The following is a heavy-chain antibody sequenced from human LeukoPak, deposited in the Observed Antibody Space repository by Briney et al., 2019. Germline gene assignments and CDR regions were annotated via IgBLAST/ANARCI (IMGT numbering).Heavy chain of an antibody. Sequence: GASVKVSCKTSGYTFTNYDINWVRQATGQGLEWMGWMNPNSGNTGYAQKFQGRVTMTRNTSISTAYMELSSLRSEDTAVYYCARPHCSSPGCHPPEWFDPWGQGTLVTVSS. CDR3: ARPHCSSPGCHPPEWFDP. V-gene: IGHV1-8*01. CDR1: GYTFTNYD. D-gene: IGHD2-2*01. J-gene: IGHJ5*02. CDR2: MNPNSGNT.